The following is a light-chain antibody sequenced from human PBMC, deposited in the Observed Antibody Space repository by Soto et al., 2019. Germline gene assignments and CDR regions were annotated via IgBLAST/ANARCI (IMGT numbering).Light chain of an antibody. CDR2: EGS. J-gene: IGLJ2*01. CDR1: SSDVGSYNL. V-gene: IGLV2-23*03. Sequence: QSALTQPASVSGSPGQSITISCTGTSSDVGSYNLVSWYQQHPGKAPKLMIYEGSKRPSGVSNRFSGSKSGNTASLTISGFQAEDEADYYCCSYAGSSTFAFGGGTKLTVL. CDR3: CSYAGSSTFA.